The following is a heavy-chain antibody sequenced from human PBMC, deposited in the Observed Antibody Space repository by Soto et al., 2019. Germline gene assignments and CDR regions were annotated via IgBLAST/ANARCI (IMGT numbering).Heavy chain of an antibody. V-gene: IGHV3-23*01. D-gene: IGHD3-10*01. CDR2: FSAGGDYT. Sequence: EVQLLQSGGGLAQPGGSLTLSCAASGFSFSDYSMNWVRRAPGKGLEWVSAFSAGGDYTHYADSVKGRFTISRDNSKNTLFLQMNSLRAEDTARYYCAIEARYGRGVYHYAGIDYWGQGTLVTVSS. CDR3: AIEARYGRGVYHYAGIDY. CDR1: GFSFSDYS. J-gene: IGHJ4*02.